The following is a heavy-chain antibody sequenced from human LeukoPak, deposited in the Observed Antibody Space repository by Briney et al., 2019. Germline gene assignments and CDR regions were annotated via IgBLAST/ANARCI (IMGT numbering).Heavy chain of an antibody. CDR1: GYRFATYW. Sequence: GESLKISCKDSGYRFATYWIGCVRQMPGKGLEWMGIIYVGDSDTRYSPSFQGQVTIAADKSISTAYLQWSSLKASDTAMYYCARNANYDSSGSNWGQGTMVTVSS. CDR3: ARNANYDSSGSN. CDR2: IYVGDSDT. J-gene: IGHJ4*02. D-gene: IGHD3-22*01. V-gene: IGHV5-51*01.